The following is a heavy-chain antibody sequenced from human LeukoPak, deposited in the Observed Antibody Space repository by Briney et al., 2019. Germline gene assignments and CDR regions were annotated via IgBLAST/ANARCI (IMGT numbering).Heavy chain of an antibody. V-gene: IGHV4-4*02. CDR1: GGSISSSNW. D-gene: IGHD3-22*01. Sequence: PSETLSLTCAVSGGSISSSNWWSWVRQPPGKGLEWIGEIYHSGSTNYNPSLKSRVTISVDTSKNQFSLKLSSVTAADTAVYYCARSYYGHRAPNWFDPWGQGTLVTVSS. J-gene: IGHJ5*02. CDR3: ARSYYGHRAPNWFDP. CDR2: IYHSGST.